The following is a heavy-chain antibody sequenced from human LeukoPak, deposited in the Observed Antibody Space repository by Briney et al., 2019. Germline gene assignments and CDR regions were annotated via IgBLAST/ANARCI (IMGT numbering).Heavy chain of an antibody. V-gene: IGHV1-8*01. CDR3: ARVLGKTLRGHYYYMDV. J-gene: IGHJ6*03. CDR1: GYTFTSYD. CDR2: MNPNSGNT. D-gene: IGHD3-16*01. Sequence: ASVKVSCKASGYTFTSYDINWVRQATGQGLEWMGWMNPNSGNTGYAQTFQGRVTMTRNTSISTAYMELSSLRSEDTAVYYCARVLGKTLRGHYYYMDVWGKGTTVTISS.